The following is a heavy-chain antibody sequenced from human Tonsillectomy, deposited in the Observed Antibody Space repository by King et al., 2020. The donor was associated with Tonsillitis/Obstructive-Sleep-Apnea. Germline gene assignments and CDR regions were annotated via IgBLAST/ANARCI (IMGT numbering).Heavy chain of an antibody. J-gene: IGHJ4*02. Sequence: VQLVESGGGVVQPGRSLRLSCAASGFTFSSYAMHWVRQAPGKGREWVAVISYDGSNKYYADSVKGRFTISRDNSKNTLSLQMNSLGAADTAADYCARDLLGLGIVVVPAAIVDYWGQGTLVTVSS. CDR2: ISYDGSNK. CDR1: GFTFSSYA. CDR3: ARDLLGLGIVVVPAAIVDY. D-gene: IGHD2-2*02. V-gene: IGHV3-30*01.